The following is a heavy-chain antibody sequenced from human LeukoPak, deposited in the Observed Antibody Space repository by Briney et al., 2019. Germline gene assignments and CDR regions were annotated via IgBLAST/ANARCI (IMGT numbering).Heavy chain of an antibody. CDR3: ARDVAYYDSSGYLDY. CDR1: GFTFSSYS. J-gene: IGHJ4*02. V-gene: IGHV3-21*01. D-gene: IGHD3-22*01. CDR2: ISSSSSYI. Sequence: GGSLRLSCAASGFTFSSYSMNWVRQAPGKGLEWVSSISSSSSYIYYAGSVKGRFTISRDNAKSSLYLQMNSLRAEDTAVYYCARDVAYYDSSGYLDYWGQGTLVTVSS.